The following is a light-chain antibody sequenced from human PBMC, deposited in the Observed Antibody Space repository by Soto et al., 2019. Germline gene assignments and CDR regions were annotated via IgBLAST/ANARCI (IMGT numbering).Light chain of an antibody. CDR2: RNN. J-gene: IGLJ1*01. CDR3: AAWDDGLSGFV. CDR1: SSNIGSNY. V-gene: IGLV1-47*01. Sequence: QSVLTQPPSASGTPGQRVTISCSGSSSNIGSNYVYWYQQLPGTAPKLLIYRNNQRPSGVPDRFSGSKSGTSASLAISGLRSGEEADYYCAAWDDGLSGFVFGTGTKVTVL.